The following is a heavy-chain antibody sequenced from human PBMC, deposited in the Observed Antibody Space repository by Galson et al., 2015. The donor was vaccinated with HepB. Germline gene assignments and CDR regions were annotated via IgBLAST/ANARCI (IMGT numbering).Heavy chain of an antibody. CDR3: ARGEGRDWDSDY. J-gene: IGHJ4*02. Sequence: SLRLSCAASGFTFSSYGMHWVRQAPGKGLEWVAVISYDGTNKDSADSVKGRFTISRDNSKNTLYLQMDSLTDDDTAVYYCARGEGRDWDSDYWGQGTLVTVSS. CDR2: ISYDGTNK. V-gene: IGHV3-30*03. CDR1: GFTFSSYG. D-gene: IGHD3/OR15-3a*01.